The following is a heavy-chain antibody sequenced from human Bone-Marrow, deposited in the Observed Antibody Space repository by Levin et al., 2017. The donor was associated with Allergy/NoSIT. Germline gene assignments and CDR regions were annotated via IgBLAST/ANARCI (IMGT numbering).Heavy chain of an antibody. CDR3: ARSYDYVWGIYRHAFDI. D-gene: IGHD3-16*02. Sequence: ESLKISCTVSDGSIGSYYWSWIRQPPGKGLEWIGYIHSSGRSNYNPSLKNRITISLDTSKDQFSLDLSSVTAADTAVYYCARSYDYVWGIYRHAFDIWGQGTMVTVSS. CDR2: IHSSGRS. J-gene: IGHJ3*02. V-gene: IGHV4-4*09. CDR1: DGSIGSYY.